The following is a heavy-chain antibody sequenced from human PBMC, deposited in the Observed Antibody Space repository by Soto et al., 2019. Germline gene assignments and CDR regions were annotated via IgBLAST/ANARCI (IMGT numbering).Heavy chain of an antibody. CDR3: ARVLRWCSSTSCHYGMAF. CDR1: GASVSSGSHY. D-gene: IGHD2-2*01. V-gene: IGHV4-61*01. Sequence: SETLSLTCTVSGASVSSGSHYWTWIRQPPGKGLEWIGYIYYSGSTNYNPSLKSRVTISVDTSKNQFSLKLSSVTAADTAVYYCARVLRWCSSTSCHYGMAFWGQGSTVTVSS. J-gene: IGHJ6*02. CDR2: IYYSGST.